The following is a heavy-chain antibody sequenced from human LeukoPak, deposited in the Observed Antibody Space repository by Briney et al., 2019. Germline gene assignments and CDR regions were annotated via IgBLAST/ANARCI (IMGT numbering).Heavy chain of an antibody. Sequence: SETLSLTYAVYGGSFSGYYWSWIRQPPGKGLEWIGEINHSGSTNYNPSLKSRVTISVDTSKNQFSLKLSSVTAADTAVYYCARGVPVERWLQGGGNWFDPWGQGTLVTVSS. CDR2: INHSGST. CDR3: ARGVPVERWLQGGGNWFDP. J-gene: IGHJ5*02. CDR1: GGSFSGYY. D-gene: IGHD5-24*01. V-gene: IGHV4-34*01.